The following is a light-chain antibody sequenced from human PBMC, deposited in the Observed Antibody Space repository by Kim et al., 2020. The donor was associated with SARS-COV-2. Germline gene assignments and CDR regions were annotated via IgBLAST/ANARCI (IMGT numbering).Light chain of an antibody. Sequence: SSELTQAPSVSVSPGQTASITCSGDKLGDKYACWYQQKPGQSPVLVIYQDSKRPSGIPERFSGSNSGNTATLTISGTQAMDEADYYCQAWDSSTGVFGGGTQLTVL. J-gene: IGLJ3*02. CDR1: KLGDKY. CDR2: QDS. V-gene: IGLV3-1*01. CDR3: QAWDSSTGV.